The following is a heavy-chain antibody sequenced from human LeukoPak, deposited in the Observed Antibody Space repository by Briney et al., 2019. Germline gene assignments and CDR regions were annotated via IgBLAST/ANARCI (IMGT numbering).Heavy chain of an antibody. V-gene: IGHV2-5*02. CDR3: AHRRDYGDPGDYFDY. J-gene: IGHJ4*02. Sequence: SGPTLMQPTPTLTLTCTFSGFSLSTSGVGVGWIRQPPGKALEWLALIYWDDDKRYSPSLKSRLTITKDTSKNQVVLTMTNMDPVDTATYYCAHRRDYGDPGDYFDYWGQGTLVTVSS. D-gene: IGHD4-17*01. CDR2: IYWDDDK. CDR1: GFSLSTSGVG.